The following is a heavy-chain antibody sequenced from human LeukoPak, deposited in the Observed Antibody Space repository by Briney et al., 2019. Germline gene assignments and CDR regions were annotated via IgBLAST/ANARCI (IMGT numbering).Heavy chain of an antibody. D-gene: IGHD5-18*01. CDR2: INSDGNST. V-gene: IGHV3-74*01. CDR1: GFTVSSNY. J-gene: IGHJ4*02. CDR3: ARARRPITAMVPYYFDY. Sequence: GGSLRLSCAASGFTVSSNYMSWVRQAPGKGLVWVSRINSDGNSTSYADSAKGRFTISRDNAKNTLYLQMNSLRAEDTAVYYCARARRPITAMVPYYFDYWGQGTLVTVSS.